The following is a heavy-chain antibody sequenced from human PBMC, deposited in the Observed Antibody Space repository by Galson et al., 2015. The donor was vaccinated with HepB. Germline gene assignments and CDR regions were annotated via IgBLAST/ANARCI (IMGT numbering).Heavy chain of an antibody. CDR3: ASPDTMVRGVIRAFDI. CDR1: GGSISSSSYY. CDR2: IYYSGST. J-gene: IGHJ3*02. V-gene: IGHV4-39*01. D-gene: IGHD3-10*01. Sequence: ETLSLTCTVSGGSISSSSYYWGWIRQPPGKGLEWIGSIYYSGSTYYNPSLKSRVTISVDTSKNQFSLKLSSVTAADTAVYYCASPDTMVRGVIRAFDIWGQGAMVTVSS.